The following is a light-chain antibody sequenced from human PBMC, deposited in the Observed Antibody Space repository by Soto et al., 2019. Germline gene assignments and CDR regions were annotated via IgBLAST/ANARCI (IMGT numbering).Light chain of an antibody. CDR3: QQYNNWPWT. Sequence: EIVMTQSRATLSVSPGERATLSCRASQSVSSNLAWYQQKPGQAPRLLIYGASTRATGIPARFSGSRSGTEFTLTISSVQSEDFAVYYCQQYNNWPWTFGQGTKVEIK. CDR2: GAS. CDR1: QSVSSN. J-gene: IGKJ1*01. V-gene: IGKV3-15*01.